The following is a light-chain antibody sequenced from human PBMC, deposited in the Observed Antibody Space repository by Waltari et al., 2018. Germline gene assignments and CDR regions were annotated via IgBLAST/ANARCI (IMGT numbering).Light chain of an antibody. V-gene: IGKV3-20*01. Sequence: ELVLTQSPGTLSLSPGERATLSCRPSQSVSSSYLAWYQQKPGQSPRLLIYGASSKATGIPDRFSGSGSGTDFTVTISRLEPEDFAVYYCQQYGSSPMYTFGQGTKLESK. CDR2: GAS. CDR1: QSVSSSY. J-gene: IGKJ2*01. CDR3: QQYGSSPMYT.